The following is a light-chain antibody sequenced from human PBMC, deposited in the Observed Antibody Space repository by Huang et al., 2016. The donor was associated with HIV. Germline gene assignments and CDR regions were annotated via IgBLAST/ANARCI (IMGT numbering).Light chain of an antibody. Sequence: DIQMTQSPSSLSASIGDRITISCRASQDIDAYLAWYQHKPGKVPNLLIYAASTLQSGGPSRFSGSGSGTNCTLTIGSLQPGDVGSYYCQKYNDVPRTFGHGTKVEIK. J-gene: IGKJ1*01. V-gene: IGKV1-27*01. CDR2: AAS. CDR1: QDIDAY. CDR3: QKYNDVPRT.